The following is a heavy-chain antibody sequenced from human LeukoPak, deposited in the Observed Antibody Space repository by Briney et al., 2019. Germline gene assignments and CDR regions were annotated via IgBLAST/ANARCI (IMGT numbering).Heavy chain of an antibody. V-gene: IGHV4-59*01. Sequence: PSETLSLTCTVSGGSISSYYWSWLRQPPGKGLEWIGYIYYSGSTNYNPSLTSRVTISVDTSKNQFSLKLSSVTAADTAVYYCARGGRYYDSSGYYADYWGQGTLVTVSS. J-gene: IGHJ4*02. CDR1: GGSISSYY. D-gene: IGHD3-22*01. CDR2: IYYSGST. CDR3: ARGGRYYDSSGYYADY.